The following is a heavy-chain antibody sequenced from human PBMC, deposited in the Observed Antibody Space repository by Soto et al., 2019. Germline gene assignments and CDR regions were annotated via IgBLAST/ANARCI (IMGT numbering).Heavy chain of an antibody. CDR1: GGSISSGDYY. Sequence: TLSLTCTVSGGSISSGDYYWSWIRQPPGKGLEWIGYIYYSGSTYYNPSLKSRVTISVDTSKNQFSLKLSSVTAADTAVYYCARTYNWNYGVDYWGQGTLVTVSS. J-gene: IGHJ4*02. CDR3: ARTYNWNYGVDY. V-gene: IGHV4-30-4*01. CDR2: IYYSGST. D-gene: IGHD1-7*01.